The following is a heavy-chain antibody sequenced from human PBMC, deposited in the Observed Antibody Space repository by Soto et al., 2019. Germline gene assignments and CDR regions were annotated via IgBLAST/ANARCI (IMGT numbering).Heavy chain of an antibody. CDR1: EFSFSMYN. J-gene: IGHJ6*01. CDR3: VRDPAADGYYGMDV. D-gene: IGHD6-13*01. CDR2: ISTTSSHI. Sequence: EVQLVESGGGLVKPGGSLRLSCVASEFSFSMYNMNWVRQAPGKGLEWVSFISTTSSHIHYADSVMGRFTISRDNAKNSLYLQTNSLRAEDTAVNSCVRDPAADGYYGMDVWGQGTTVTVSS. V-gene: IGHV3-21*03.